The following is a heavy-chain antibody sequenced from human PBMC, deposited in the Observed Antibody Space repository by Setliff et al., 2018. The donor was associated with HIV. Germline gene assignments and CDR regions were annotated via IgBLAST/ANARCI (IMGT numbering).Heavy chain of an antibody. D-gene: IGHD3-3*01. Sequence: ASVKVSCKASGYTFTSYGISWVRQATGQGLEWMGWMNPNSDNTGYAQKFQGRVTMTRNTSINTAYMELSSLRSEDTAVYYCARRYYNFWSGSHDAFDIWGQGTMVTVS. J-gene: IGHJ3*02. V-gene: IGHV1-8*02. CDR3: ARRYYNFWSGSHDAFDI. CDR2: MNPNSDNT. CDR1: GYTFTSYG.